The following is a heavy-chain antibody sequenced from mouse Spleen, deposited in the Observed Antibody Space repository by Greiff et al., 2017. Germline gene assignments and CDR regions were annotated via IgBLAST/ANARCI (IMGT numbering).Heavy chain of an antibody. D-gene: IGHD2-1*01. V-gene: IGHV5-9*04. Sequence: EVQRVESGGGLVKPGGSLKLSCAASGFTFSSYTMSWVRQTPAKRLEWVATISSGGGNTYYPDSVKGRFTISRDNARNTLYLQMSSLRSEDTAMYYCARHDLLWSLDYWGQGTTLTVSS. J-gene: IGHJ2*01. CDR1: GFTFSSYT. CDR2: ISSGGGNT. CDR3: ARHDLLWSLDY.